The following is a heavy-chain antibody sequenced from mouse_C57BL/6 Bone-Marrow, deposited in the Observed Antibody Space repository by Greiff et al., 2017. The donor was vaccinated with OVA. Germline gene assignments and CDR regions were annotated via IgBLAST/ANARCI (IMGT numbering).Heavy chain of an antibody. CDR1: GYTFTSYW. CDR3: ARQGTTVVAHWYFDV. CDR2: IDPSDSYT. J-gene: IGHJ1*03. V-gene: IGHV1-69*01. Sequence: QVQLQQPGAELVMPGASVKLSCKASGYTFTSYWMHWVKQRPGQGLEWIGEIDPSDSYTNYNQKFKGKSTLTVDKSSSTAYMPLRSLTSEDSAVYYCARQGTTVVAHWYFDVWGTGTTVTVSS. D-gene: IGHD1-1*01.